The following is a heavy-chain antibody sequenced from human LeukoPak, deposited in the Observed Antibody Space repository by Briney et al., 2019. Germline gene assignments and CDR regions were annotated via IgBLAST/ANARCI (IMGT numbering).Heavy chain of an antibody. CDR2: ITSSSSYI. D-gene: IGHD5-18*01. CDR3: ARDEDSYGLFDY. CDR1: GFTFSSYT. J-gene: IGHJ4*02. Sequence: GGSLRLSCAASGFTFSSYTMNWVRQASGKGLEWVSPITSSSSYIYYADSVKGRFTISRDNAKNSLYLQMNSLRAEDTAVYYCARDEDSYGLFDYWGQGTLVTVSS. V-gene: IGHV3-21*01.